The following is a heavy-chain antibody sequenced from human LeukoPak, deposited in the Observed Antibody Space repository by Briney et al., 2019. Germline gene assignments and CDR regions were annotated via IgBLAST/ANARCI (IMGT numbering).Heavy chain of an antibody. CDR1: GFTFSSYW. CDR3: AGRYYDFWSGYYGMDV. CDR2: INSDGSST. Sequence: PGGSLRLSCAASGFTFSSYWMPWVRQAPGKGLVWVSRINSDGSSTSYADSVKGRFTISRDNAKNTLYLQMNSLRAEDTAVYYCAGRYYDFWSGYYGMDVWGQGTMVTVSS. D-gene: IGHD3-3*01. V-gene: IGHV3-74*01. J-gene: IGHJ6*02.